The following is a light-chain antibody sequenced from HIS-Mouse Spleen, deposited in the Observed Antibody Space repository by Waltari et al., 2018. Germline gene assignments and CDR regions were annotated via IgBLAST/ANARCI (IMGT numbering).Light chain of an antibody. V-gene: IGKV1-9*01. CDR2: AAS. J-gene: IGKJ4*01. CDR3: QQLNSYPLT. CDR1: QGISSY. Sequence: DIQLTQFPSFFSASLGDRVTLTCRASQGISSYLAWYQQKPGKAPKLLIYAASTWQSGVPSRFSGSGSGTEFTLTISSLQPEDFATYYCQQLNSYPLTFGGGTKVEIK.